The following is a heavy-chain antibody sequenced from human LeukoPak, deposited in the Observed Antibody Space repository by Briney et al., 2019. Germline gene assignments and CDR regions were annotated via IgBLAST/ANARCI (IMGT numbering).Heavy chain of an antibody. CDR2: ISYDGSNK. Sequence: SCKASGGTFSSYAMHWVRQAPGKGLEWVAVISYDGSNKYYADSVKGRFTISRDNSKNTLYLQMNSLRAEDTAVYYCARDRAPTGTIGWFDPWGQGTLVTVSS. CDR3: ARDRAPTGTIGWFDP. V-gene: IGHV3-30-3*01. D-gene: IGHD1-7*01. CDR1: GGTFSSYA. J-gene: IGHJ5*02.